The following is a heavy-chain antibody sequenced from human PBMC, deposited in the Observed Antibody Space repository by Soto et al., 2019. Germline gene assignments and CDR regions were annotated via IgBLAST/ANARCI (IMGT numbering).Heavy chain of an antibody. J-gene: IGHJ4*02. CDR2: INGNTGST. CDR1: GNFCSKYG. Sequence: QVQLVQSGAEVKKPGASVKVSCKTPGNFCSKYGISWVRQAPGQGLEWMGWINGNTGSTNYAQKFRGRVTMTTDTATGMGYMELSSLTSDDTAIYYCGRDGDQWDQRYLDCWGQGTLVSV. V-gene: IGHV1-18*01. D-gene: IGHD1-26*01. CDR3: GRDGDQWDQRYLDC.